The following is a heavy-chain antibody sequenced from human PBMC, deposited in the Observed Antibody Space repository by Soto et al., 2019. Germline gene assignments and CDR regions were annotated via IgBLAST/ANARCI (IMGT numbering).Heavy chain of an antibody. Sequence: GESLKISCKGSGYSFTSYWIGWVRQMPGKGLEWMGIIYPGDSDTRYSPSFQGQVTISADKSISTAYLQWSSLKASDTAMYYCARQVVSCSSTSCYYYGMDVWGQGTTVTVSS. CDR1: GYSFTSYW. CDR3: ARQVVSCSSTSCYYYGMDV. V-gene: IGHV5-51*01. D-gene: IGHD2-2*01. CDR2: IYPGDSDT. J-gene: IGHJ6*02.